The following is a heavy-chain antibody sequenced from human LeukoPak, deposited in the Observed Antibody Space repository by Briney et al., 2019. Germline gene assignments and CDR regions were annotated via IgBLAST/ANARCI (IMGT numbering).Heavy chain of an antibody. V-gene: IGHV4-39*01. J-gene: IGHJ4*02. D-gene: IGHD3-22*01. CDR1: GGSISSSGCY. CDR3: ARQTHHRSGYYIDY. Sequence: SEALSLTCTVSGGSISSSGCYWGWVRQPPGKGLEWIGSIYYSGSTWYNPSLKSRVTISVDTSKNQFSLKLSSVTAADTAVYYCARQTHHRSGYYIDYWGQGTLGTVSA. CDR2: IYYSGST.